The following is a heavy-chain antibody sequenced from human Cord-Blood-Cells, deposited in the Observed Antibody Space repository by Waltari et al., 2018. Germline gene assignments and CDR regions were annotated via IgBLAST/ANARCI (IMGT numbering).Heavy chain of an antibody. J-gene: IGHJ3*02. Sequence: QVQLQESGPGLVKPSETLSLTCTVSGGSISSYYWSWIRQPAGKGLEWVGRIYTSGSTNYNPSLKSRVTMSGDTSKNQFSLKLSSVTAADTAVYYCARAKSIAARQRYAFDIWGQGTMVTVSS. V-gene: IGHV4-4*07. CDR2: IYTSGST. CDR3: ARAKSIAARQRYAFDI. CDR1: GGSISSYY. D-gene: IGHD6-6*01.